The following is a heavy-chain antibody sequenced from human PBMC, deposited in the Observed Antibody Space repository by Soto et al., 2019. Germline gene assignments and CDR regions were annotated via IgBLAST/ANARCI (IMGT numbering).Heavy chain of an antibody. J-gene: IGHJ4*02. CDR2: ISYDGSNK. Sequence: GGSLRLSCAASGFTFSSYGMHWVRQAPGKGLEWVAVISYDGSNKYYADSVKGRFTISRDNSKNTLYLQMNSLRAEDTAVYYCAKEGYCSGGSCYGDSMADYWGQGTLVTVSS. D-gene: IGHD2-15*01. V-gene: IGHV3-30*18. CDR1: GFTFSSYG. CDR3: AKEGYCSGGSCYGDSMADY.